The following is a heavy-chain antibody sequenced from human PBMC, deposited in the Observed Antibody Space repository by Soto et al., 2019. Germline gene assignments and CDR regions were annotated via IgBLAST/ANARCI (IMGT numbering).Heavy chain of an antibody. CDR1: GGTFSSYA. V-gene: IGHV1-69*12. J-gene: IGHJ4*02. Sequence: QVQLVQSGAEVKKPGSSVKVSCKASGGTFSSYAISWVRQAPGQGLEWMGGIIPIFGTADYAQKFQGRVTITGDESTSTAYMELSSLRSEDTAVYYCASHYDSSGDHYRGLDYWGQGTLVTVSS. CDR3: ASHYDSSGDHYRGLDY. D-gene: IGHD3-22*01. CDR2: IIPIFGTA.